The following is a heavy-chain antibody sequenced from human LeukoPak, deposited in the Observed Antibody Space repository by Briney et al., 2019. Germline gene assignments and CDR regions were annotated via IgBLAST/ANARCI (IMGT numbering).Heavy chain of an antibody. CDR3: ARDSTYYYDSSGYSRVKGFDY. Sequence: GGSLRLSCAASGVTFSSHEMNWVRQAPGKGLEWVSYISSSGSTIYYADCVKGRISISRDNAKNSLYLQMNSLRAEDTAVYYCARDSTYYYDSSGYSRVKGFDYWGQGTLVTVSS. D-gene: IGHD3-22*01. V-gene: IGHV3-48*03. J-gene: IGHJ4*02. CDR1: GVTFSSHE. CDR2: ISSSGSTI.